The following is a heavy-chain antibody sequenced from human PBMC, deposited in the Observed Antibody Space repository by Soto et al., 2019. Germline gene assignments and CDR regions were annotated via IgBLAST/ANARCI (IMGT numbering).Heavy chain of an antibody. CDR2: ISYDGFNE. J-gene: IGHJ6*02. CDR3: ARGGGYSSFKEYYYYAMDV. V-gene: IGHV3-30-3*01. D-gene: IGHD5-12*01. Sequence: GGSLRLSCVASEFTFSSFAMHWVRQAPGKGLEWVALISYDGFNEYYADSVKGRFTISRDNSKNTLYLQMNSLRAEDTAVYYCARGGGYSSFKEYYYYAMDVWGQGYRVTVSS. CDR1: EFTFSSFA.